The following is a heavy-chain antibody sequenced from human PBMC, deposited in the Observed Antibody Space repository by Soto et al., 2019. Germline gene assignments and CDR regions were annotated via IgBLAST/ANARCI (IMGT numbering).Heavy chain of an antibody. V-gene: IGHV3-15*07. CDR2: IKSKTDGGTT. Sequence: PGGSLRLSCAASGFTFSNAWINWVRQVPGKGLKWVGRIKSKTDGGTTDFAAPVKGRFAISRDDSKNMVYLQMNSLKTEDTAVYYCTTDSYITTVIVRFDYRGHGNLVTVSS. CDR1: GFTFSNAW. D-gene: IGHD3-22*01. CDR3: TTDSYITTVIVRFDY. J-gene: IGHJ4*01.